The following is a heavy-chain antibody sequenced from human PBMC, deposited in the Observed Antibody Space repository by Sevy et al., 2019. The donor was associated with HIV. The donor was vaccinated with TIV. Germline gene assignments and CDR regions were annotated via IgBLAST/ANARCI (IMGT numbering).Heavy chain of an antibody. Sequence: VGSLRLSCAVSGIIFTTSGMHWVRQAPGKGLEWVAVISYDGRNKFYGDSVKGRFTISRDNSKNILYLQMNSLRVEDTAVYYCAKDFTGYHGMDVWGQGTMVTVSS. CDR1: GIIFTTSG. J-gene: IGHJ6*02. D-gene: IGHD3-9*01. V-gene: IGHV3-30*18. CDR3: AKDFTGYHGMDV. CDR2: ISYDGRNK.